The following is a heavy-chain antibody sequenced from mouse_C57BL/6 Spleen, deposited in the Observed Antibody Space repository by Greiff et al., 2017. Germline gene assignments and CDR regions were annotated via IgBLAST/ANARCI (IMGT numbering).Heavy chain of an antibody. CDR3: ARWIGAGGWFAY. CDR1: GYAFTNYL. Sequence: QVQLKQSGAELVRPGTSVKVSCKASGYAFTNYLIEWVKQRPGQGLEWIGVINPGSGGTNYNEKFKGKATLTADKSSSTAYMQLSSLTSEDSAVYFCARWIGAGGWFAYWGQEALVTVSA. J-gene: IGHJ3*01. CDR2: INPGSGGT. V-gene: IGHV1-54*01.